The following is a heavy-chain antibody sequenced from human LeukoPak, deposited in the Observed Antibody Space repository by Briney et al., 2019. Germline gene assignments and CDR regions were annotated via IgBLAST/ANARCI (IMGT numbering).Heavy chain of an antibody. V-gene: IGHV4-30-2*01. Sequence: SETLSLTCTVSGGSISSGGYYWSWIRQPPGKGLEWIGYIYHSGSTYYNPSLKSRVTISVDRSKNQFSLKLSSVTAADTAVYYCARMTTVTGAGVRVVYYFDYWGQGTLVTVSS. CDR1: GGSISSGGYY. J-gene: IGHJ4*02. D-gene: IGHD4-11*01. CDR2: IYHSGST. CDR3: ARMTTVTGAGVRVVYYFDY.